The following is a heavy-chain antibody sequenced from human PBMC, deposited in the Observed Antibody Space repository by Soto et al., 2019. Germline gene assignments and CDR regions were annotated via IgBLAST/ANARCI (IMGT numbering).Heavy chain of an antibody. CDR1: SGSISSNNG. Sequence: SETLSLTCGVSSGSISSNNGWSWVRQPPGKGLEWIGEIYHSGSTNYNPSLKSRVTISVDKSKSQFSLKLSSVTAADTAVYYCARQGSTSSHSFDYWGQGTLVTVS. D-gene: IGHD2-2*01. J-gene: IGHJ4*02. V-gene: IGHV4-4*02. CDR2: IYHSGST. CDR3: ARQGSTSSHSFDY.